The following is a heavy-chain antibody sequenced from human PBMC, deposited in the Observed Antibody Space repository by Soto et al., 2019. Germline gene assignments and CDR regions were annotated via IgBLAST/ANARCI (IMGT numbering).Heavy chain of an antibody. J-gene: IGHJ4*02. CDR2: IYYSGST. CDR1: SGPISSGGCY. V-gene: IGHV4-31*03. CDR3: ARGYGRNFDY. Sequence: PSETLSLTCTVSSGPISSGGCYWSWIRQHPGKGLEWIGYIYYSGSTNYNPSLKSRVTISVDTSKNQFSLKLSSVTAADTAVYYCARGYGRNFDYWGQGTLVTVSS. D-gene: IGHD5-18*01.